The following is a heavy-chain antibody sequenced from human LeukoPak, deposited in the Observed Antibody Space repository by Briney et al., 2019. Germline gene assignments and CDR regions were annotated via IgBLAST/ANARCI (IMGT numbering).Heavy chain of an antibody. CDR3: ARRVRVIRAFDI. V-gene: IGHV4-39*01. D-gene: IGHD2-21*01. J-gene: IGHJ3*02. Sequence: PSETLSLTCTVSGDSISSTSYFWGWIRQPPGKGLEWIGSIYYSGSTYYNPSLKSRVTISVDTSKNQFPLKLSSVTAADTAVYYCARRVRVIRAFDIWGQGTMVTVSS. CDR1: GDSISSTSYF. CDR2: IYYSGST.